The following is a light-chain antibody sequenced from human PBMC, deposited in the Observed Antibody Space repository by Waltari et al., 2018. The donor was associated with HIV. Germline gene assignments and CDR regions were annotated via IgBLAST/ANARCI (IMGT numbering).Light chain of an antibody. J-gene: IGLJ2*01. CDR1: TTDVSSSNL. CDR3: CSYASSGTFVV. CDR2: EVD. Sequence: QSALTQPASVSGSPGQSINISCTGITTDVSSSNLVSWYQHHPGKAPNLMIFEVDKRPSGVSNRFSGSKSGNTASLTISWLQAEDEADYYCCSYASSGTFVVFGGGTNLTVL. V-gene: IGLV2-23*02.